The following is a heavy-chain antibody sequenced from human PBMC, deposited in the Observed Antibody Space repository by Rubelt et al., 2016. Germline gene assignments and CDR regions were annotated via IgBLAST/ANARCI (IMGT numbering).Heavy chain of an antibody. CDR1: GFTFSYAW. V-gene: IGHV3-15*01. CDR3: ARDRDSYGDFDY. J-gene: IGHJ4*02. D-gene: IGHD4-17*01. CDR2: ITSKAAGGAT. Sequence: VQPGGSLRLSCAASGFTFSYAWMTWVRLAPGKGLEWVGRITSKAAGGATDYAAPVRGRFTISRDDSKNTLYLQMNSLRADDTAVYYCARDRDSYGDFDYWGQGTPVTVSS.